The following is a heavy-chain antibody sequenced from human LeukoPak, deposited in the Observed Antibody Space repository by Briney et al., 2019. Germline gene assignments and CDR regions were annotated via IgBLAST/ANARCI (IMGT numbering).Heavy chain of an antibody. CDR2: INPNSGGT. Sequence: ASVTVSCKASGYTFTGYYMHWVRQAPGQGLEWMGWINPNSGGTNYAQKFQGRVTMTRDTSISTAYMELSRLRSDDTAVYYCARADDRQLVAASFDYWGQGTLVTVSS. CDR1: GYTFTGYY. CDR3: ARADDRQLVAASFDY. V-gene: IGHV1-2*02. D-gene: IGHD6-6*01. J-gene: IGHJ4*02.